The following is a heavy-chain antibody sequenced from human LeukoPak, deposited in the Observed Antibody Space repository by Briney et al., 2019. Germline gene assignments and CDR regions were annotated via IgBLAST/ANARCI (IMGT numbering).Heavy chain of an antibody. CDR3: ARHVAAGPGADAFDI. J-gene: IGHJ3*02. V-gene: IGHV4-39*01. D-gene: IGHD6-13*01. Sequence: PSETLSLTCSVPGGSISNNSYYWGWIRQPPGTGLEWIGSIYYSGRTYYNPSLKSRVTISVDTSKNHFSLKLSSMIAADTAFYYCARHVAAGPGADAFDIWGQGTIVTVSS. CDR1: GGSISNNSYY. CDR2: IYYSGRT.